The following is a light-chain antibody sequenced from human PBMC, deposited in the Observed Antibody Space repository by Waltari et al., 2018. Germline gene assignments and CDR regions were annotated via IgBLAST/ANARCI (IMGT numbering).Light chain of an antibody. V-gene: IGLV2-11*01. CDR1: SRNDGGYDF. Sequence: QSALTQPRSVSGSPGQSVTIACTGTSRNDGGYDFGSWYQQNPGKAPKLMIYDVNMRPSVFPDRFSGSNSGNTASLTISGLQAEDEADYYCCSYEGSYSMVFGGGTRLTVL. J-gene: IGLJ2*01. CDR2: DVN. CDR3: CSYEGSYSMV.